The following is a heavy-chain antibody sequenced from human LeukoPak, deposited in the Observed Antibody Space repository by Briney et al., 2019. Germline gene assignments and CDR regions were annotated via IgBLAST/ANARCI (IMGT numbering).Heavy chain of an antibody. Sequence: GGSLRLSRAASGFTFSNAWMSWVRQAPGKGLEWVGRIKSKTDGGTTDYAAPVKGRFTISRDDSKNTLYLQMNSLRAEDTAVYYCAKSVGAAIKTGMDVWGQGTTVTVSS. CDR2: IKSKTDGGTT. D-gene: IGHD1-26*01. J-gene: IGHJ6*02. V-gene: IGHV3-15*01. CDR1: GFTFSNAW. CDR3: AKSVGAAIKTGMDV.